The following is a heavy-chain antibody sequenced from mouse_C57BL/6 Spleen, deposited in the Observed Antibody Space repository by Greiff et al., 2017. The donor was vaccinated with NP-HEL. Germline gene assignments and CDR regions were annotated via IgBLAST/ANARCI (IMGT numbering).Heavy chain of an antibody. CDR2: IYPGDGDT. CDR3: ARGTTVVAREYYFDY. Sequence: LQESGPELVKPGASVKISCKASGYAFSSSWMNWVKQRPGKGLEWIGRIYPGDGDTNYNGKFKGKATLTADKSSSTAYMQLSSLTSEDSAVYFCARGTTVVAREYYFDYWGQGTTLTVSS. D-gene: IGHD1-1*01. CDR1: GYAFSSSW. J-gene: IGHJ2*01. V-gene: IGHV1-82*01.